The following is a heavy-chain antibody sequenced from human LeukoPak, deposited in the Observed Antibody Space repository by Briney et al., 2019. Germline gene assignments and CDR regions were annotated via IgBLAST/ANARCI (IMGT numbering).Heavy chain of an antibody. CDR2: ISSSSSYI. CDR3: AKVGSDGYEFDY. D-gene: IGHD5-12*01. Sequence: GGSLRLSCAASGFTFSSYSMNWVRQAPGKGLEWVSSISSSSSYIYYADSVKGRFTISRDNSKNTLYLQMNSLRAEDTAVYYCAKVGSDGYEFDYWGQGTLVTVSS. J-gene: IGHJ4*02. CDR1: GFTFSSYS. V-gene: IGHV3-21*01.